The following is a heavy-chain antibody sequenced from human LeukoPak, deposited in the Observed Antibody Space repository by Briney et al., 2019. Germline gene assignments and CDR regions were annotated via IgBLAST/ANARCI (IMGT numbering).Heavy chain of an antibody. D-gene: IGHD3-22*01. Sequence: ASVKVSCKASGYTFTDYYLHWVRQAPGQGLEWMGWISAYNGNTNYAQKLQGRVTMTTDTSTSTAYMELRSLRSDDTAVYYCARDNYDSSGYYYWGQGTLVTVSS. V-gene: IGHV1-18*04. CDR2: ISAYNGNT. J-gene: IGHJ4*02. CDR1: GYTFTDYY. CDR3: ARDNYDSSGYYY.